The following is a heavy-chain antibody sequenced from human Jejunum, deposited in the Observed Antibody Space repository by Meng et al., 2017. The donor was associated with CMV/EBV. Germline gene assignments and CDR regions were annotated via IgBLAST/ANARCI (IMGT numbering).Heavy chain of an antibody. J-gene: IGHJ4*02. V-gene: IGHV1-18*01. Sequence: QAQVVQAGGEVKKPGASAKVSCKASGYTFTNYGITWVRQAPGQGLEWMGWISAYNGNTNYAQTLQGRLTMTTDTSTSTAYMELRSLRSDDTAVYYCARVEVGITSGDYWGQGTLVTVSS. CDR3: ARVEVGITSGDY. CDR1: GYTFTNYG. CDR2: ISAYNGNT. D-gene: IGHD1-26*01.